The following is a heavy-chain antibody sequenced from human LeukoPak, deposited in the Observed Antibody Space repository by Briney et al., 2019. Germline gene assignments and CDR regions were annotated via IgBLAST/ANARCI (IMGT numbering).Heavy chain of an antibody. V-gene: IGHV4-34*01. CDR3: ARVTGGLRLGGLSLYPRTGPYYFDY. J-gene: IGHJ4*02. D-gene: IGHD3-16*02. Sequence: SETLSLTCAVYGGSFSGYYWSWIRQPPGKGLEWIGEINHSGSTNYNPSLKSRVTISVDTSKNQFSLKLSSVTAADTAVYYCARVTGGLRLGGLSLYPRTGPYYFDYWGQGTLVTVSS. CDR1: GGSFSGYY. CDR2: INHSGST.